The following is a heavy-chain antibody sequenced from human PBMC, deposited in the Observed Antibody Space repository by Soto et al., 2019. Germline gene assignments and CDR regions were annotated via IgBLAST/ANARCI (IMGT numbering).Heavy chain of an antibody. J-gene: IGHJ4*02. CDR2: IYYSGST. CDR1: GGSISSGDYY. V-gene: IGHV4-30-4*01. D-gene: IGHD1-26*01. Sequence: SETLSLTCTVSGGSISSGDYYWSWIRQPPGKGLEWIGYIYYSGSTYYNPSLKSRVTISVDTSKNQFSLKLSSVTAADTAVYNCAREGGIVGATTVDYWGQGTLVTVSS. CDR3: AREGGIVGATTVDY.